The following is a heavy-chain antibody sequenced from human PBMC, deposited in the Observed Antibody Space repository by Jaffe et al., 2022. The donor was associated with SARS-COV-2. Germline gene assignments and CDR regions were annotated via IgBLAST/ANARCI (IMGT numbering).Heavy chain of an antibody. D-gene: IGHD5-18*01. Sequence: QVQLQESGPGLVKPSQTLSLTCTVSGGSIINDNYYWSWIRQHPGKGLEWIGYIYYSGSTYYNPSLKSRVSMSVDTSKNQFSLNLSSVTAADTAVYYCARGDSYGRPFDCWGQGTLVTVSS. V-gene: IGHV4-31*03. CDR3: ARGDSYGRPFDC. CDR2: IYYSGST. J-gene: IGHJ4*02. CDR1: GGSIINDNYY.